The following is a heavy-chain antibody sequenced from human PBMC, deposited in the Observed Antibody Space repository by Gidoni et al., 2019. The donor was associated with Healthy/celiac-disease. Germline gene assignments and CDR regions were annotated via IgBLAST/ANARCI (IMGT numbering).Heavy chain of an antibody. CDR3: ARGPGRAAAVTY. CDR1: GFTVSSNY. Sequence: EVQLVVSGGGLVQLGGSLRLSCAASGFTVSSNYMSWVRKAPGKGLEWVSVIYSGGSTYYADSVKGRFTISRDKSKNTMYVQMNSRRAEDTAVYYCARGPGRAAAVTYWGQGTLVTVSS. D-gene: IGHD6-13*01. CDR2: IYSGGST. J-gene: IGHJ4*02. V-gene: IGHV3-66*01.